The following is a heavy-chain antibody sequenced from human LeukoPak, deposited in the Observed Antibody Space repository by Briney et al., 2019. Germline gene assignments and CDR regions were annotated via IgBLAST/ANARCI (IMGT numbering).Heavy chain of an antibody. CDR3: ARHATRYCSGGSCYSNWFDP. D-gene: IGHD2-15*01. V-gene: IGHV5-10-1*01. Sequence: GESLKISCKGSGYSFTSYWISWVRQMPGKGLEWMGRIDPSDSYTNYSPSFQGHVTISADKSISTAYLQWSSLKASDTAMYYCARHATRYCSGGSCYSNWFDPWGQGTLVTVSS. CDR1: GYSFTSYW. J-gene: IGHJ5*02. CDR2: IDPSDSYT.